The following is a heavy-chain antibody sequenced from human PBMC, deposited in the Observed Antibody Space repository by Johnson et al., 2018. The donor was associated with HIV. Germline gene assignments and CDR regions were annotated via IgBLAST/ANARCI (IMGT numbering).Heavy chain of an antibody. Sequence: MQLVESGGGVVQPGGSLRLSSAASGFIVSNNYMSWVRQAPGKGLEWVSIIYSDGSTYYADSVKGRFTISRDNSKNTLYLQMNSLRAEDTAVYYCARDDLRDTGAFDIWGQGTMVTVSS. D-gene: IGHD2-8*02. CDR2: IYSDGST. CDR3: ARDDLRDTGAFDI. CDR1: GFIVSNNY. V-gene: IGHV3-66*02. J-gene: IGHJ3*02.